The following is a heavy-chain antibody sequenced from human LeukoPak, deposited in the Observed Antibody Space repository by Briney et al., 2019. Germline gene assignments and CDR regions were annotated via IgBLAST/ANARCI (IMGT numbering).Heavy chain of an antibody. J-gene: IGHJ6*03. CDR1: GYTFIGYY. V-gene: IGHV1-2*06. CDR3: AREPGGFGMDV. D-gene: IGHD3-3*01. CDR2: ITPNSGDT. Sequence: AAVKVSCKAAGYTFIGYYIHWVRQAPGQGLEWMGRITPNSGDTNYPQKFQGRVTMTRDTSISTAYMELSRLKSDDTAVYYCAREPGGFGMDVWGEGTTLTVSS.